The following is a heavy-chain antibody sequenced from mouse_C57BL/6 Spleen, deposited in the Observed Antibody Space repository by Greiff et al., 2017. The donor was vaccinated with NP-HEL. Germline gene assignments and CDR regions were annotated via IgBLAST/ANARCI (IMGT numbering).Heavy chain of an antibody. CDR1: GYTFTSYW. V-gene: IGHV1-64*01. J-gene: IGHJ1*03. CDR3: ARGGRTDWYLDV. CDR2: IHPNSGST. D-gene: IGHD1-1*01. Sequence: QVQPQQPGAELVKPGASVKLSCKASGYTFTSYWMHWVKQRPGQGLEWIGMIHPNSGSTNYNEKFKSKATLTVDKSSSTAYMQLSSLTSEDSAVYYGARGGRTDWYLDVWGTGTTVTVSS.